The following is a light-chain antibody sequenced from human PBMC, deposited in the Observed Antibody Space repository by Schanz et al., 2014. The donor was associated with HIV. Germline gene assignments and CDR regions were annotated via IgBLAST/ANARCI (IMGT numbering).Light chain of an antibody. CDR1: SSDVGGYNY. CDR2: DVS. V-gene: IGLV2-14*03. Sequence: QSALTQPPSASGSVGQSVTIYCAGTSSDVGGYNYVSWYQHHPGKAPKLMIYDVSNRPSGVSNRFSGSKSGNTASLSISGLQADDEADYYCCSYADGGTYVFGTGTKVTVL. J-gene: IGLJ1*01. CDR3: CSYADGGTYV.